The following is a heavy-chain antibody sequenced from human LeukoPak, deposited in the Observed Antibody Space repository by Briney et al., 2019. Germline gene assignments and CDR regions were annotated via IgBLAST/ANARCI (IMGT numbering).Heavy chain of an antibody. V-gene: IGHV3-23*01. CDR3: AKDLRLELRTPFDY. CDR1: GFTFSSYA. CDR2: ISGIGGST. D-gene: IGHD1-7*01. Sequence: GGSLRLSCAASGFTFSSYAMSWVRQAPGTGLEWASAISGIGGSTYYADSAKGRFTISRDNSKNTLYLQMNSLRAEDTAVYYCAKDLRLELRTPFDYWGQGTLVTVSS. J-gene: IGHJ4*02.